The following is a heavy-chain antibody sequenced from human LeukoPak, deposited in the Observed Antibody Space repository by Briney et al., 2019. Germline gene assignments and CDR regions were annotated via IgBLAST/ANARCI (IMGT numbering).Heavy chain of an antibody. J-gene: IGHJ4*02. V-gene: IGHV4-39*01. CDR3: ARTYCGTNACPFDH. CDR1: GGSISSSSYY. D-gene: IGHD2-21*01. CDR2: IYYSGST. Sequence: PSETLSLTCTVSGGSISSSSYYWGWIRQPPGKGLEWIGSIYYSGSTYYNPSLKSRVTISVDTSKNQFSLKLSSVTAADTAVYYCARTYCGTNACPFDHWGQGNLVTVSS.